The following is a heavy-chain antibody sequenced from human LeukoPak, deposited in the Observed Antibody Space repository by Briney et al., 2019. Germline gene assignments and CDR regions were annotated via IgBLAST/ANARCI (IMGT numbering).Heavy chain of an antibody. Sequence: GGSLRLSCGASSFTFSRYSMNWVRQAPGRGLEWLSYISSGSRTIYYADSVKGRFTISRDNAKNSLYLQMNSLRAEDTAVYYCARRGGGSLPYYYYYMDVWGKGTTVTVSS. CDR2: ISSGSRTI. CDR3: ARRGGGSLPYYYYYMDV. CDR1: SFTFSRYS. V-gene: IGHV3-48*04. D-gene: IGHD2-15*01. J-gene: IGHJ6*03.